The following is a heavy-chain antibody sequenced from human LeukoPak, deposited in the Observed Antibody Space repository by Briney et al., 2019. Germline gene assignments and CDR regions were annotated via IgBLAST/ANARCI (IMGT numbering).Heavy chain of an antibody. CDR2: IWYDGSNK. D-gene: IGHD3-22*01. CDR1: GFTFSSYG. V-gene: IGHV3-33*01. J-gene: IGHJ4*02. CDR3: ARDPWNSSGYYVRSGDYFDY. Sequence: GGSLRLSCAASGFTFSSYGMQWVRQAPGKGLEWVAVIWYDGSNKYYADSVKGRFTISRDNSKNTLYLQMNSLRAEDTAVYYCARDPWNSSGYYVRSGDYFDYWGQGTLVTVSS.